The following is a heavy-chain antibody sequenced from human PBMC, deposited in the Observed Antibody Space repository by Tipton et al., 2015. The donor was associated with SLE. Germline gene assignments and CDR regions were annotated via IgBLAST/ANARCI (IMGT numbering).Heavy chain of an antibody. CDR2: INQSGST. D-gene: IGHD6-13*01. CDR3: ARVNSPTAAGTGYYFDY. CDR1: GGSFSGYY. J-gene: IGHJ4*02. Sequence: TLSLTCAVYGGSFSGYYWSWIRQPPGKGLEWIGEINQSGSTNYNPSLKSRVTISVDTSKNQFSLKLSSVTAADTAVYYCARVNSPTAAGTGYYFDYWGQGTLVTVSS. V-gene: IGHV4-34*01.